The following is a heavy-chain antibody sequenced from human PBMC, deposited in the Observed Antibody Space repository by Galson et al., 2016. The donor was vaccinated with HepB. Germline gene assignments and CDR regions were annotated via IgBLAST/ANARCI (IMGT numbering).Heavy chain of an antibody. V-gene: IGHV3-48*03. Sequence: SLRLSCAASGLTLSSYEMSWVRQGPGKGLEWVSYIGRSGSPIYYADSVQGRFTISRDNAQNSLYLQMNSLRAEDTAVYYCARDVVGAAFDSWGQGALVTVSS. CDR1: GLTLSSYE. D-gene: IGHD1-26*01. CDR2: IGRSGSPI. J-gene: IGHJ4*02. CDR3: ARDVVGAAFDS.